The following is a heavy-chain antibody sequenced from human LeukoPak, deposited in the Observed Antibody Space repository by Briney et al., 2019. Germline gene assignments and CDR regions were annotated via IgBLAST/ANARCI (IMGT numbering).Heavy chain of an antibody. V-gene: IGHV1-2*02. CDR2: INPNSGGT. CDR1: GYTFTGYY. D-gene: IGHD6-13*01. Sequence: ASVKVSCKASGYTFTGYYMHWVRQAPGQGLEWMGWINPNSGGTNYAQKFQGRVTMTRDTSISTAYMELSRLRSDGTAVYYCARDLGIAAAGDVHWGQGTLVTVSS. CDR3: ARDLGIAAAGDVH. J-gene: IGHJ4*02.